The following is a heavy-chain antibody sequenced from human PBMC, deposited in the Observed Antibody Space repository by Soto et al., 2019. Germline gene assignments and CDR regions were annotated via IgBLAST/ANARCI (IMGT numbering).Heavy chain of an antibody. CDR3: ATWGYYDILTGTPSSYYYGMDV. J-gene: IGHJ6*02. D-gene: IGHD3-9*01. V-gene: IGHV5-51*01. Sequence: ESLTIYCRGSGYSFTRYWIGWVRQMPGKGLEWMGIIYPGDSDTRYSPSFQGQVTISADKSISTAYLQWSSLKASDTAMYYCATWGYYDILTGTPSSYYYGMDVWGQGTTVTVSS. CDR1: GYSFTRYW. CDR2: IYPGDSDT.